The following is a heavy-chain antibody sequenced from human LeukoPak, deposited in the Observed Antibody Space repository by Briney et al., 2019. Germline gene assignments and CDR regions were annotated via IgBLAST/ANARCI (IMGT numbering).Heavy chain of an antibody. J-gene: IGHJ2*01. D-gene: IGHD6-19*01. CDR3: ARFVGKAVAGTTPYWYFDL. CDR1: GGSISSSSYY. Sequence: PSETLSLTCTVSGGSISSSSYYWGWIRQPPGKGLEWIGSIYYSGSTYYNPSLKSRVTISVDTSKNQFSLKLSSVTAADTAVYYCARFVGKAVAGTTPYWYFDLWGRGTLVTVSS. CDR2: IYYSGST. V-gene: IGHV4-39*07.